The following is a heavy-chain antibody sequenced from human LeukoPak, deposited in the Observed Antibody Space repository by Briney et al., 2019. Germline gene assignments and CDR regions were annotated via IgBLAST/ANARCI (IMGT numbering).Heavy chain of an antibody. V-gene: IGHV4-59*01. CDR2: IYNSGNI. CDR3: VRNAHMDV. CDR1: GGSISSGY. D-gene: IGHD2-2*01. J-gene: IGHJ6*03. Sequence: SETLSLTCTVSGGSISSGYWSWIRQPPGKGLEWIGYIYNSGNINYNPSLKSRVTMSVDTTRNQLSLKLSSVTAADTAVYYFVRNAHMDVWGKGTTVTVSS.